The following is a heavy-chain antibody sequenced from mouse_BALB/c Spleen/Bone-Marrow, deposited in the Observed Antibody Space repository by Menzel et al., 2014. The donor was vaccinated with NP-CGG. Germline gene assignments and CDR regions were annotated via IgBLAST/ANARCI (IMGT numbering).Heavy chain of an antibody. CDR3: ARPLNWDPYAMDY. D-gene: IGHD4-1*02. V-gene: IGHV1-82*01. CDR2: IYPGDGDT. CDR1: GYAFSSSW. J-gene: IGHJ4*01. Sequence: QVQLKQSGPELVKPGASVKISCKASGYAFSSSWMNWVKQRPGQGLEWIGRIYPGDGDTKYNGKFKGKATLTADKSSSTAYMQLSSPTSVDSAVYFCARPLNWDPYAMDYWGQGTSVTVSS.